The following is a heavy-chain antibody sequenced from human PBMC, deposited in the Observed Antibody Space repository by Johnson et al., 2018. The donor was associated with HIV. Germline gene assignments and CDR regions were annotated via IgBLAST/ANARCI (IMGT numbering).Heavy chain of an antibody. CDR2: IRYDGSNK. CDR3: ARDHGWSRGWLFDAFDI. J-gene: IGHJ3*02. Sequence: QVQLVESGGGVVQPGRSLRLSCAASGFTFSSYGMHWVRQAPGKGLEWVAFIRYDGSNKYYADSVKGRFTISRDNSKNTLYLQMNSLRAEDTDVYYCARDHGWSRGWLFDAFDIWGQGTMVTVSS. V-gene: IGHV3-30*02. D-gene: IGHD6-19*01. CDR1: GFTFSSYG.